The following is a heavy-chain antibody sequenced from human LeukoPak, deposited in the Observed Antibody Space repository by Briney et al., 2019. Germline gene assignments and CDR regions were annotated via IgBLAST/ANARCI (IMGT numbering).Heavy chain of an antibody. J-gene: IGHJ4*02. Sequence: PSETLSLTCTVSGGSISSYYWSWIRQPAGKGLEWIGHIYTSGNTNYNPSLKSRVTMSVDTSKNQFSLKLRSVTAADTAVYYCASILLEGSGGSLSFDYWGQGTLVTVSS. D-gene: IGHD2-15*01. V-gene: IGHV4-4*07. CDR3: ASILLEGSGGSLSFDY. CDR1: GGSISSYY. CDR2: IYTSGNT.